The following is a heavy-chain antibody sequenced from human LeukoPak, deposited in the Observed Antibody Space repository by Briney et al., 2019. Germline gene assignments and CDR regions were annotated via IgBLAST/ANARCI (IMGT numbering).Heavy chain of an antibody. CDR1: GGSISSYY. D-gene: IGHD3-3*02. CDR3: ARASLAGFDL. Sequence: SETLSLTCTVSGGSISSYYWSWIRQPPGKGLEWIGYIYYSGSTNYNPSLESRVTISVDTSKNQFSLKLSSVTAADTAVYYCARASLAGFDLWGRGTLVTVSS. V-gene: IGHV4-59*01. J-gene: IGHJ2*01. CDR2: IYYSGST.